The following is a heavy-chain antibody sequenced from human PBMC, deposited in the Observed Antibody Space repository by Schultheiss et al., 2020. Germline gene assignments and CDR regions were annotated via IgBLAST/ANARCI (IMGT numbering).Heavy chain of an antibody. D-gene: IGHD2-2*01. Sequence: SETLSLTCTVSGGSISSYYWSWIRQHPGKGLEWIGEINHSGSTNYNPSLKSRVTISVDTSKNQFSLKVSSVTAADTAVYYCARDGGREDIVVVPAASLDVWGQGTTVTV. J-gene: IGHJ6*02. V-gene: IGHV4-34*01. CDR3: ARDGGREDIVVVPAASLDV. CDR1: GGSISSYY. CDR2: INHSGST.